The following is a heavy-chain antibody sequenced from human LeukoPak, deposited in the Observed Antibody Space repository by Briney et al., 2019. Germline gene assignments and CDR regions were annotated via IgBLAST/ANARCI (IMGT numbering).Heavy chain of an antibody. D-gene: IGHD6-19*01. CDR2: IYDRGSHYSGST. V-gene: IGHV4-59*08. CDR3: ARHTSGWYDFDY. Sequence: SETLSLTCTVSGGSINGHYWTWIRQSPGKGLEWIGYIYDRGSHYSGSTYYNPSLKSRVTISVDRSKTQFSLMLGSVTAADTAVYYCARHTSGWYDFDYWGQGTLVTVSS. J-gene: IGHJ4*02. CDR1: GGSINGHY.